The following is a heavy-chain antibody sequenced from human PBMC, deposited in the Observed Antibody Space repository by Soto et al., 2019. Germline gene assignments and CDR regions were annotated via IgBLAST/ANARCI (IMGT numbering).Heavy chain of an antibody. CDR3: ARLGGALHPLSALDI. CDR2: MSDSGGT. J-gene: IGHJ3*02. CDR1: GDFINNYY. V-gene: IGHV4-59*01. Sequence: SETLSLTCTVSGDFINNYYWSWIRQPPGEGLEWIGYMSDSGGTSYNPSLKSRATISGDTSKNHLSLNLNSVTAADTAVYFCARLGGALHPLSALDIWGQGKTVTVS. D-gene: IGHD1-26*01.